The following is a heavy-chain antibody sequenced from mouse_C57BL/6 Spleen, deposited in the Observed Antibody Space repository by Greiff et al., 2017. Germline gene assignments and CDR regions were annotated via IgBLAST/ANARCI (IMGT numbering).Heavy chain of an antibody. D-gene: IGHD1-1*01. Sequence: VQLKQPGAELVKPGASVKLSCTASGFNINDYYMHWVKQRTEQGLEWIGRIDPEDGGTKYAPKFQGKATLTADTSSNTAYLQRSSLTSEDTAVYYCARRATVKVSDYWGQGTTLTVSS. CDR1: GFNINDYY. V-gene: IGHV14-2*01. J-gene: IGHJ2*01. CDR2: IDPEDGGT. CDR3: ARRATVKVSDY.